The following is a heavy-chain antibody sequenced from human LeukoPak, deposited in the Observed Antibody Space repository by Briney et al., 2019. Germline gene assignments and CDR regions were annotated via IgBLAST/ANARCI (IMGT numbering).Heavy chain of an antibody. J-gene: IGHJ4*02. CDR3: ARSLYYDSSGYYY. CDR2: MNPNRGNT. CDR1: VYTFTSYD. Sequence: ASVKLSRTASVYTFTSYDIHWVRPATGQGLGWVGWMNPNRGNTGYTQTFQGRVTMTRNTSISTAYMELSSLRCDDTAVYYCARSLYYDSSGYYYWGQGTLVTVSS. D-gene: IGHD3-22*01. V-gene: IGHV1-8*01.